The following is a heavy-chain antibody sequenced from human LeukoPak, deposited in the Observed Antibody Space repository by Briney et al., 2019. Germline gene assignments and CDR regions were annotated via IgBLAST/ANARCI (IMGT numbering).Heavy chain of an antibody. Sequence: SETLSLTCTVSGDSISGNYWTWIRQPPGKGLEWIGYIYYSGSTNYNASLKSRATISVDTSKNQFSLKLSSVTAADTAVYYCARLGDGGNLRYFDYWGQGTLVTVSS. D-gene: IGHD5-24*01. CDR3: ARLGDGGNLRYFDY. CDR1: GDSISGNY. CDR2: IYYSGST. J-gene: IGHJ4*02. V-gene: IGHV4-59*08.